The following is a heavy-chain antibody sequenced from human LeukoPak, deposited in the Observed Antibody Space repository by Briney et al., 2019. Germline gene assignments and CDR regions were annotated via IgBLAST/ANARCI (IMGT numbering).Heavy chain of an antibody. D-gene: IGHD1-26*01. CDR2: IIPMFGSA. V-gene: IGHV1-69*05. CDR3: ARVGRSRGSLPNSYYYMDV. CDR1: GDIFNSYS. Sequence: SVTVSCKASGDIFNSYSISWVRQAPGQGLEWMGGIIPMFGSANYAQTFQDRVTITTDQSTSTAYMELSSLSSEDTAVYYCARVGRSRGSLPNSYYYMDVWGTGTTVTVSS. J-gene: IGHJ6*03.